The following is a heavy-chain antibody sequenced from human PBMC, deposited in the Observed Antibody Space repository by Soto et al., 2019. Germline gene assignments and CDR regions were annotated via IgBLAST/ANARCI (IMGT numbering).Heavy chain of an antibody. Sequence: SVKVSCKASGGTFSSYAISWVRQAPGQGLEWMGGIIPIFGTANYAQKFQGRVTITADESTSTAYMELSSLRSEDTAVYYCASSAAAGTFYFDYWGQGTLGTVSS. V-gene: IGHV1-69*13. CDR3: ASSAAAGTFYFDY. D-gene: IGHD6-13*01. CDR1: GGTFSSYA. CDR2: IIPIFGTA. J-gene: IGHJ4*02.